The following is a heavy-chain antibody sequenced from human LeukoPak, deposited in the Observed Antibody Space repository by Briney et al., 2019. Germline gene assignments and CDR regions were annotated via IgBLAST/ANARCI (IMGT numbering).Heavy chain of an antibody. CDR2: IYHSGST. V-gene: IGHV4-30-2*01. Sequence: PSETLSLTCAVSGGSISSGGYSWSWIRQPPGKGLEWIGCIYHSGSTYYNPSLKSRVTISVDRSKNQFSLKLSSVTAADTAVYYCARVRGGDADYAFDIWGQGTMVSVSS. CDR1: GGSISSGGYS. CDR3: ARVRGGDADYAFDI. D-gene: IGHD3-16*01. J-gene: IGHJ3*02.